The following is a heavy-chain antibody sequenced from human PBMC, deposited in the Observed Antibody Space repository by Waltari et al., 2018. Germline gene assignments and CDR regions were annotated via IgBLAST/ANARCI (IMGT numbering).Heavy chain of an antibody. CDR1: GGSISSGDYY. V-gene: IGHV4-30-4*08. J-gene: IGHJ6*03. D-gene: IGHD6-13*01. CDR3: ARGRGKQQLVRYYYYYYMDV. Sequence: QVQLQESGPGLVKPSQTLSLTCTVSGGSISSGDYYWSWIRHPPGKGREWIGYIYYSWSTYYNPSLKSRVTISVDTSKNQFSLKLSSVTAADTAVYYCARGRGKQQLVRYYYYYYMDVWGKGTTVTVSS. CDR2: IYYSWST.